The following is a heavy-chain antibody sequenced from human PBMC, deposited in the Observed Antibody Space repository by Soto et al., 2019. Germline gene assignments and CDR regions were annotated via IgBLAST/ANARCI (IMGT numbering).Heavy chain of an antibody. CDR3: ARVVAGTVSRWFDP. D-gene: IGHD2-15*01. J-gene: IGHJ5*02. CDR2: ISAYNGNT. Sequence: RASVKVSCKASGYTFTSYGISWVRQAPGQGLEWMGWISAYNGNTNYAQKLQGRVTMTTDTSTSTAYMELRSLRSDDTAVYYCARVVAGTVSRWFDPWGQGTLVTVSS. CDR1: GYTFTSYG. V-gene: IGHV1-18*04.